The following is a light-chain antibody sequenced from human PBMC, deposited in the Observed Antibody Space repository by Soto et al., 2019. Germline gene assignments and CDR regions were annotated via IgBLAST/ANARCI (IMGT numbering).Light chain of an antibody. CDR3: CSYAGTYTWI. Sequence: QSVLTQPRSVSGSPGQSVTISSTGASNNVGGYNYVSWYQHHPGKVPQLIIYDVTKRPSGVPDRFSGSKSGNTASLTISGLQVEDEADYYCCSYAGTYTWIFGGGTKLTVL. CDR2: DVT. V-gene: IGLV2-11*01. CDR1: SNNVGGYNY. J-gene: IGLJ2*01.